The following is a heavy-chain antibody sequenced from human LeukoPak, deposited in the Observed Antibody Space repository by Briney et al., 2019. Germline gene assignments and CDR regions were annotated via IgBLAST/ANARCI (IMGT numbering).Heavy chain of an antibody. V-gene: IGHV4-34*01. CDR1: GGSFSGYY. CDR2: INHSGST. CDR3: ARGRRRYNWFDP. J-gene: IGHJ5*02. Sequence: SETLSLTCAVYGGSFSGYYWSWIRQPPGKGLEWIGEINHSGSTNHNPSLKSRVTISVDTSKNQFSLKLSTVTAADTAVYYCARGRRRYNWFDPWGQGTLVTVSS.